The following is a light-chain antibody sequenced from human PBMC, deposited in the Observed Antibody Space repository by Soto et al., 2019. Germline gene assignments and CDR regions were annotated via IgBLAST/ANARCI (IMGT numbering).Light chain of an antibody. CDR1: QSVTSW. CDR2: DAS. J-gene: IGKJ1*01. Sequence: DVQMTQSPSTLSASVGDRVTITCRASQSVTSWLAWYQQKPGKAPKVLIYDASSLESGVPSRFSGSGSGTEFTITISSLHPDDFATYYCHHYNSYPGTFGQGTKVEIK. V-gene: IGKV1-5*01. CDR3: HHYNSYPGT.